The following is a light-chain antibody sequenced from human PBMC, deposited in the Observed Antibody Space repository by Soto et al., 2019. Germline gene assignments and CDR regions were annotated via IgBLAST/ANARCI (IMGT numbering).Light chain of an antibody. V-gene: IGLV2-11*01. Sequence: QSALTQPRSVSGAPGQSVTISCTGISNNYVAWYQQHPGKVPKVSVYDVTLSPSGVSDRFSGSRYGNTASLAISGLRAEDEADSYGGSYSGTYTEVVFGGGTKVTVL. CDR3: GSYSGTYTEVV. CDR1: SNNY. CDR2: DVT. J-gene: IGLJ2*01.